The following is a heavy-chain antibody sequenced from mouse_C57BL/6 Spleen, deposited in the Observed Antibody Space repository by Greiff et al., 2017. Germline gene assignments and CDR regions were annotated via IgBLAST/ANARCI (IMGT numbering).Heavy chain of an antibody. V-gene: IGHV1-39*01. J-gene: IGHJ4*01. CDR1: GYSFTDYN. CDR2: INPNYGTT. Sequence: EVQLLQSGPELVKPGASVKISCTASGYSFTDYNMNWVKQSNGKSLEWIGVINPNYGTTSSNQKVKGNATLTVDQSSSTAYMQLNSLTSEDAAVYYWARELYYYGSRYYAMDYWGQGTSVTVSS. D-gene: IGHD1-1*01. CDR3: ARELYYYGSRYYAMDY.